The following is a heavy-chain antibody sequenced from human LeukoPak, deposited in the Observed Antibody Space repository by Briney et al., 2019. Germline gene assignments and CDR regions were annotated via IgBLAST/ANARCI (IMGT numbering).Heavy chain of an antibody. D-gene: IGHD5-24*01. CDR2: ISYIDVET. CDR1: GFTLSNYA. CDR3: AKRTRYGFNTPIDF. J-gene: IGHJ4*02. V-gene: IGHV3-23*01. Sequence: GGSLRLSCAASGFTLSNYAMNWVRQAPGKGLEWVSGISYIDVETYYADSVKGGFTISSDNPMNTLYLQMNSLTVEDTAVYYCAKRTRYGFNTPIDFWGQGTLVTVS.